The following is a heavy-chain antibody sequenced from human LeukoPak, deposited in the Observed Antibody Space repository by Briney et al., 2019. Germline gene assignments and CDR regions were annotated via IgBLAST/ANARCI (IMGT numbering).Heavy chain of an antibody. CDR3: ARTTGSFYFYYYMDV. V-gene: IGHV4-39*07. CDR2: IYYTGST. J-gene: IGHJ6*03. D-gene: IGHD3-10*01. Sequence: SETLSLTCTVSGGSIRSSSYYWGCIRQPPGKGLEWIGSIYYTGSTYYNPSLKSRVTISVDTSKNQFSLRLSSVTAADTAVYYCARTTGSFYFYYYMDVWGKGTTVTVSS. CDR1: GGSIRSSSYY.